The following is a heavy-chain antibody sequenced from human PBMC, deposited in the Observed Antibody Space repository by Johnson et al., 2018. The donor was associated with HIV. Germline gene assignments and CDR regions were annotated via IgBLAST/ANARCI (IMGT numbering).Heavy chain of an antibody. CDR2: ITQDGSET. D-gene: IGHD3-16*01. J-gene: IGHJ3*02. V-gene: IGHV3-7*01. CDR1: GFSFSSYW. Sequence: QLVESGGGLVQPGGSLRLSCAASGFSFSSYWMSWVRQAPGKGLEWVANITQDGSETYYVDSVKGRFTIARDNAKNSLYLQMNSLRAEDTAVYYCARRFGAAFDIWGQGTMVTVSS. CDR3: ARRFGAAFDI.